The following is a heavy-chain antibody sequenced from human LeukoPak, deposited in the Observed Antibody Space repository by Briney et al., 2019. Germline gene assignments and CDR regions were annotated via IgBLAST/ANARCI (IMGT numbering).Heavy chain of an antibody. V-gene: IGHV3-21*01. Sequence: GGSLRLTCAASGFTFSSYSMNWVRQAPGKGLEWVSSISSSSSYIYYADSVKGRFTISRDNAKNSLYLQMNSLRAEDTAVYYCARDRMATIDSFDIWGQGTMVTVSS. J-gene: IGHJ3*02. CDR3: ARDRMATIDSFDI. CDR2: ISSSSSYI. D-gene: IGHD5-24*01. CDR1: GFTFSSYS.